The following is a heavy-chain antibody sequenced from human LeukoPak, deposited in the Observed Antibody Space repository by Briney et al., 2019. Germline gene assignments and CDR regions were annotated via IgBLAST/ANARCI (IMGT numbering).Heavy chain of an antibody. Sequence: GGSLRLSCAASGFTFSSYGMHWVRQAPGKGLEWVAVIWYDGSNKYYADSVKGRFTISRDNSKNTLYLQMNSLRAEDTAAYYCAREGSVRQLCLDYWGQGTLVTVSS. CDR1: GFTFSSYG. CDR2: IWYDGSNK. V-gene: IGHV3-33*01. D-gene: IGHD2-2*01. J-gene: IGHJ4*02. CDR3: AREGSVRQLCLDY.